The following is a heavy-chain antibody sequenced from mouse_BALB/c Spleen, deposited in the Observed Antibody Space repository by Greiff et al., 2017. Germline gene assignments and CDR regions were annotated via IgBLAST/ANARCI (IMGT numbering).Heavy chain of an antibody. D-gene: IGHD2-14*01. J-gene: IGHJ3*01. CDR3: ARDRYDVKAWFAY. CDR2: ISSGSSTI. CDR1: GFTFSSFG. V-gene: IGHV5-17*02. Sequence: EVQLVESGGGLVQPGGSRKLSCAASGFTFSSFGMHWVRQAPEKGLEWVAYISSGSSTIYYADTVKGRFTISRDNPKNTLFLQMTSLRSEDTAMYYCARDRYDVKAWFAYWGQGTLVTVSA.